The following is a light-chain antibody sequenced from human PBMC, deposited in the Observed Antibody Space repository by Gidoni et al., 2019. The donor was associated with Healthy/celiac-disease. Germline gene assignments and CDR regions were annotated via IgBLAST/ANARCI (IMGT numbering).Light chain of an antibody. J-gene: IGLJ2*01. CDR3: SSYTSSSTLGV. Sequence: QSALTQPASVSGSPGQSITISCTGTSSDVCGYNYVSWYQQHPGKAPKLMIYDVSNRPSGVSNRFSGSKSGNTASLTISGLQAEDEADYYCSSYTSSSTLGVFGGGTKVTVL. CDR1: SSDVCGYNY. CDR2: DVS. V-gene: IGLV2-14*03.